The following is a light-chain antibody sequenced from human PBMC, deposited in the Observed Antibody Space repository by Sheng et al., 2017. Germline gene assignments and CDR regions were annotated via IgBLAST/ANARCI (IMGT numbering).Light chain of an antibody. CDR2: AAS. V-gene: IGKV1-39*01. Sequence: DIQMTQSPSSLSASVGDRVTITCRASQSISTYLNWYQQKPGKAPNLLIYAASSLQSGVPSRFSGSGSGTFFTLTISSLQPEDFATYYCQQGHSTPRTF. CDR3: QQGHSTPRT. J-gene: IGKJ3*01. CDR1: QSISTY.